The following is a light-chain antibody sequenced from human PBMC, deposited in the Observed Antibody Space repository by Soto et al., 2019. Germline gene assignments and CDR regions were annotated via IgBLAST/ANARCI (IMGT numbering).Light chain of an antibody. CDR1: QSVSSN. Sequence: EVEMVHPGATRSVSPGARATLSCRASQSVSSNLAWYQQKPVQAPRLLIYGASTRATGIPARFSGSGSGTEFTLTISSLQSEDFAVYYCQQYNNWPSIPFGQRTRLEI. V-gene: IGKV3D-15*01. CDR2: GAS. CDR3: QQYNNWPSIP. J-gene: IGKJ5*01.